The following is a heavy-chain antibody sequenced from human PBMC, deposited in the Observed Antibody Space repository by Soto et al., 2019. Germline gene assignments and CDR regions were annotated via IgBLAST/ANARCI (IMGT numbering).Heavy chain of an antibody. Sequence: SETLSLTCTVSGGSISSGTFYWSWIRQHPGKGLEWIGFISYSGSTYFNPSLKSRLSISIDTSKNQFSLKLRSVTAADTAVYYCASVPTTVRGVMIFSFDNWGQGALVTVSS. J-gene: IGHJ4*02. CDR1: GGSISSGTFY. CDR2: ISYSGST. V-gene: IGHV4-31*03. CDR3: ASVPTTVRGVMIFSFDN. D-gene: IGHD3-10*02.